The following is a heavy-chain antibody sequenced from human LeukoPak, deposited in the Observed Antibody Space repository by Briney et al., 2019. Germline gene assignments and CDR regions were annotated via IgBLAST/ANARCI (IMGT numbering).Heavy chain of an antibody. CDR1: GGTFSSYA. J-gene: IGHJ6*03. V-gene: IGHV1-69*13. D-gene: IGHD2/OR15-2a*01. CDR2: IIPIFGTA. Sequence: ASVKVSCKASGGTFSSYAISWVRQAPGQGLEWMGGIIPIFGTANYAQKFQGRVTITADESTSTAYMELSSLRSEDTAVYYCASGGEYSYYYYYMDVWGKGTTVTISS. CDR3: ASGGEYSYYYYYMDV.